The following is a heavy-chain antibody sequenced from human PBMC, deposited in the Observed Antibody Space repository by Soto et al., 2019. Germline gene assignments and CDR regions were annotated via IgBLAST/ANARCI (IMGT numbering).Heavy chain of an antibody. D-gene: IGHD3-16*02. V-gene: IGHV3-15*07. CDR3: TTDPVMITFGVVIGKTDY. Sequence: SVSNAWMNWVRQAPGKGLEWVGRIKSKTDGGTTDYAAPVKGRFTISRDDSKNTLYLQMNSLKTEDTAVYYCTTDPVMITFGVVIGKTDYWGQGTLVTVSS. CDR2: IKSKTDGGTT. J-gene: IGHJ4*02. CDR1: SVSNAW.